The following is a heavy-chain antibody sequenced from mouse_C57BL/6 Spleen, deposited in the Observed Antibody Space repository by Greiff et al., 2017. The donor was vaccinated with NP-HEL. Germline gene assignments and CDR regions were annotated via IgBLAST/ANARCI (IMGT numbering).Heavy chain of an antibody. CDR3: ARGVYDGSFDY. V-gene: IGHV1-52*01. Sequence: QVQLQQSGAELVRPGSSVKLSCKASGYTFTSYWMHWVKQRPIQGLEWIGNIDPSDSETHYNQKFKDKATLTVDKSSSTAYMQLSSLTSEDSAVYYCARGVYDGSFDYWGQGTTLTVSS. CDR1: GYTFTSYW. D-gene: IGHD2-3*01. J-gene: IGHJ2*01. CDR2: IDPSDSET.